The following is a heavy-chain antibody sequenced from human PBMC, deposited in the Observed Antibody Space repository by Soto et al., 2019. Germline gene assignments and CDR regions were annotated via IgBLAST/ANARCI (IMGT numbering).Heavy chain of an antibody. CDR2: ISAYNGDT. D-gene: IGHD2-8*01. V-gene: IGHV1-18*01. Sequence: QAQLVQSGGEVKKPGASVKVSCRASGYTFTSYGYAWVRQAPGQGLEWMGWISAYNGDTNYAQKFQDRHPLATDTSTTTADMELRNLGSDDTAVYYCARSGAYCTSITCLFDSFWGLGTLVTVSS. CDR3: ARSGAYCTSITCLFDSF. J-gene: IGHJ4*02. CDR1: GYTFTSYG.